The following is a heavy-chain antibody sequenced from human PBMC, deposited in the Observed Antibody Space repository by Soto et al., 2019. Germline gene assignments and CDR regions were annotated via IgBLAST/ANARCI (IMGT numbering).Heavy chain of an antibody. V-gene: IGHV4-59*01. CDR3: ARSEVTTSFDY. CDR2: IYYSGST. J-gene: IGHJ4*02. CDR1: GGSISSYY. Sequence: LYLTCTVSGGSISSYYWSLIRQPPGKGLEWIGYIYYSGSTNYNPSLKSRVTISVDTSKNQFSLKLSSVTAADTAVYYCARSEVTTSFDYWGQGTLVTVSS. D-gene: IGHD4-17*01.